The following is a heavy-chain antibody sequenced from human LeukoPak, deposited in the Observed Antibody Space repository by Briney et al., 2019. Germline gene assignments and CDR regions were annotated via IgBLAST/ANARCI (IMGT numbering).Heavy chain of an antibody. CDR3: ARDAWELHFDY. CDR2: IKQDGSEK. D-gene: IGHD1-26*01. V-gene: IGHV3-7*01. J-gene: IGHJ4*02. Sequence: GGSLRLSCAASGFTFSSYWMSWVRRAPGKGLEWVANIKQDGSEKYYVDSVKGRFTISRDNAKNSLYLQMNSLRAEDTAVYYCARDAWELHFDYWGQGTLVTVSS. CDR1: GFTFSSYW.